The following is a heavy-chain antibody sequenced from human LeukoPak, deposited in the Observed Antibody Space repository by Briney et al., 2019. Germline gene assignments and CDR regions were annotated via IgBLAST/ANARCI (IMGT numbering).Heavy chain of an antibody. V-gene: IGHV3-21*01. Sequence: PGGSLRLSCAASGFTFSSYSMDWVRQAPGKGLEWVSSISSSGSFIYYADSVKGRFTIPRDNAKNSLYLQMNSLRAEDTAVYYCARDDYWGQGTLVTVSS. CDR3: ARDDY. CDR2: ISSSGSFI. J-gene: IGHJ4*02. CDR1: GFTFSSYS.